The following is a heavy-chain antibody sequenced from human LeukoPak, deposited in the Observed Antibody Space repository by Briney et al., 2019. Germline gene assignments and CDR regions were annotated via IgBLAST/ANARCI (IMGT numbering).Heavy chain of an antibody. CDR3: ARDRGPRTGFMVREAYDY. CDR2: ISSDGDTT. CDR1: GFTFSDYW. D-gene: IGHD3-10*01. J-gene: IGHJ4*02. Sequence: GGSLRLSCVASGFTFSDYWIHWVRQAPGKGLVWVSRISSDGDTTNYADSVKGRFTISRDNAKNTLYLQMNSLRVEDKAVYYCARDRGPRTGFMVREAYDYWGQGTLVTVSS. V-gene: IGHV3-74*01.